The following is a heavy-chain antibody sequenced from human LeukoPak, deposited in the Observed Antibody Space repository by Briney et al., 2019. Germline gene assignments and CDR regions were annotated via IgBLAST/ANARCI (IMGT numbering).Heavy chain of an antibody. CDR2: ISAYTSNT. V-gene: IGHV1-18*01. J-gene: IGHJ3*01. CDR3: ARQSNVWGAYRPDDAFDF. Sequence: ASVKVSCKASGYTFTRYGISWVRQAPGQGPEWLGWISAYTSNTNYAQRFQGRVTMTTDTSTSTAYMDLRSLRSDDTALYYCARQSNVWGAYRPDDAFDFRGQGTMVTVSS. CDR1: GYTFTRYG. D-gene: IGHD3-16*02.